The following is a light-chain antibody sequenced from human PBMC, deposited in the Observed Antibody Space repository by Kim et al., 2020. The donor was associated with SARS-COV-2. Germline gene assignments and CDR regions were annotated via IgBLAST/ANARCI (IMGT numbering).Light chain of an antibody. CDR2: QDS. CDR3: QAWDSRLEV. CDR1: KLGDKY. J-gene: IGLJ3*02. V-gene: IGLV3-1*01. Sequence: SYELTQPPSVSVSPGQTASITCSGDKLGDKYACWYQQKPGQSPVLVIYQDSKRPSGIPERFSGSNSGNTATLTISGTQAMDEADYYCQAWDSRLEVFGGGTQLTVL.